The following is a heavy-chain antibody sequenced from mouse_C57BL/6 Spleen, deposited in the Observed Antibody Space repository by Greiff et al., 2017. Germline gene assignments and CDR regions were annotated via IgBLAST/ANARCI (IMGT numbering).Heavy chain of an antibody. CDR2: IYPGDGDT. V-gene: IGHV1-82*01. Sequence: QVQLQQSGPELVKPGASVTISCKASGYAFSSSWMNWVKQRPGKGLEWIGRIYPGDGDTNYNGKFKGKATLTAHKTSNTASMQHVSLTSDDSAVYFCARSITAVLASPPYYFDYWGQGTTLTVSS. D-gene: IGHD1-1*01. CDR1: GYAFSSSW. CDR3: ARSITAVLASPPYYFDY. J-gene: IGHJ2*01.